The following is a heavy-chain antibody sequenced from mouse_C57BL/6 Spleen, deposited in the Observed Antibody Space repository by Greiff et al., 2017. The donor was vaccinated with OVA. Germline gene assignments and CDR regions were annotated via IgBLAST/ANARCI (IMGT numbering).Heavy chain of an antibody. CDR1: GFTFSSYG. Sequence: EVQLQQSGGDLVKPGGSLKLSCAASGFTFSSYGMSWVRQTPDKRLEWVATISSGGSYTYYPDSVKGRFTISRDNATNTLYLQMSSLKSEDTAMYYCARRDGYYAMDYWGQGTSVTVSS. V-gene: IGHV5-6*01. CDR2: ISSGGSYT. D-gene: IGHD2-3*01. J-gene: IGHJ4*01. CDR3: ARRDGYYAMDY.